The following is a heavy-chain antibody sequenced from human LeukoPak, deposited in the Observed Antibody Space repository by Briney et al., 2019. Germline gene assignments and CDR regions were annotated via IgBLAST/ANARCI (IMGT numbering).Heavy chain of an antibody. CDR2: IDPSDSYT. CDR3: ARHGVGITIFP. V-gene: IGHV5-10-1*01. CDR1: GYSFTSYW. J-gene: IGHJ3*01. Sequence: GESLKIPCKGSGYSFTSYWISWVRQMPGKGLEWMGRIDPSDSYTIYSPSFQGHVTISADKSISIAYLQWSSLKASDTAMYYCARHGVGITIFPWGQGTMVTVSS. D-gene: IGHD3-9*01.